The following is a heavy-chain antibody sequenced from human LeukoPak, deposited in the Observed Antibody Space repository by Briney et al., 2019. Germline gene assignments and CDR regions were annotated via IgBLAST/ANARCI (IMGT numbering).Heavy chain of an antibody. J-gene: IGHJ4*02. CDR2: INPNSGGT. V-gene: IGHV1-2*06. CDR1: GYTFTGYY. Sequence: GASVKVSCRASGYTFTGYYMFWLRQAPGQGLELMGRINPNSGGTNYAQKFQGRVTMTRDTSITTAYMELSSLRSDDTAVYYCARDLPSPTISVADDYWGREPWSPSRQ. CDR3: ARDLPSPTISVADDY. D-gene: IGHD6-19*01.